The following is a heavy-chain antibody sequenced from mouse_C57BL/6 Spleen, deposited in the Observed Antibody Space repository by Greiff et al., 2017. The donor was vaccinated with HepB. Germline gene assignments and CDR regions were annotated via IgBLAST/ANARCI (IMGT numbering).Heavy chain of an antibody. J-gene: IGHJ4*01. V-gene: IGHV1-19*01. CDR3: ARLEYYGSSPYYAMDY. CDR1: GYTFTDYY. CDR2: INPYNGGT. D-gene: IGHD1-1*01. Sequence: EVQLQQSGPVLVKPGASVKMSCKASGYTFTDYYMNWVKQSHGKSLEWIGVINPYNGGTSYNQKFKGKATLTVDKSSSTAYMELNSLTSEDSAVYYCARLEYYGSSPYYAMDYWGQGTSVTVSS.